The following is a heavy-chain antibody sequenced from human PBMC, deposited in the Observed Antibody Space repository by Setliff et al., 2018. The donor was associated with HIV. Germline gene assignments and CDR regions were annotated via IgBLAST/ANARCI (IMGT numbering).Heavy chain of an antibody. Sequence: SETLSLTCTVSGGSISSYYWSRIRQPPGKGLEWIGYIYYSGSTNYNPSLKSRVTISVDTSKNQFSLKLSSVTAADTAVYYWAGRGGFGELLSDAFDIWGQGTMVTVSS. D-gene: IGHD3-10*01. V-gene: IGHV4-59*01. CDR1: GGSISSYY. CDR3: AGRGGFGELLSDAFDI. J-gene: IGHJ3*02. CDR2: IYYSGST.